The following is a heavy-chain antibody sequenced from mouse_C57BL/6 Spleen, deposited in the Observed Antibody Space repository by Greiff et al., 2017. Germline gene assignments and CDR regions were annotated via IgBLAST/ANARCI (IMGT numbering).Heavy chain of an antibody. V-gene: IGHV1-72*01. CDR2: IDPNSGGT. J-gene: IGHJ4*01. D-gene: IGHD2-5*01. CDR1: GYTFISYW. Sequence: VQLQQSGAELVKPGASVKLSCKASGYTFISYWMHWVKQRPGRGLEWIGRIDPNSGGTKYNEKFKSKATLTVDKPSSTAYMQLSSLTSEDSAVYYCARGWDSNYNYAMDYWGQGTSVTVSS. CDR3: ARGWDSNYNYAMDY.